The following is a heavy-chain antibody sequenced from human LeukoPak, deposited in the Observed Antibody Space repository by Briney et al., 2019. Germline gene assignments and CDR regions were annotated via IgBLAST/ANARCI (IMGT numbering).Heavy chain of an antibody. CDR2: INPQSGGT. V-gene: IGHV1-2*02. D-gene: IGHD2-15*01. Sequence: GASVKVSCKPSGYTFTGYYIQWVRQAPGQGLEWMGWINPQSGGTNHAQKFQGRVTMTRDTSISTAYMDLSRLRSDDTAVYYCARGVVAATFYYYMDVWGKGTTVTVSS. CDR1: GYTFTGYY. J-gene: IGHJ6*03. CDR3: ARGVVAATFYYYMDV.